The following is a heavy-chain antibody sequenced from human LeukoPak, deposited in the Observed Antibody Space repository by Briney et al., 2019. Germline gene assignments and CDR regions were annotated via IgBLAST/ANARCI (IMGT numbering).Heavy chain of an antibody. CDR1: GGSISSSNW. CDR2: IYHSGST. Sequence: SGTLSLTCAVSGGSISSSNWWSWFRQPPGKGLEWIGEIYHSGSTNYNPSLKSRVTISVDRSENHFSLKLKFVTAADTAVYYCARSSGGTWLHPFDYWGQGTLVTVSS. J-gene: IGHJ4*02. D-gene: IGHD1-1*01. V-gene: IGHV4-4*02. CDR3: ARSSGGTWLHPFDY.